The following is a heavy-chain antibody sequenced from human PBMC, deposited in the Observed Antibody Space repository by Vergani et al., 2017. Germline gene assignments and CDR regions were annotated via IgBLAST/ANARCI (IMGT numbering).Heavy chain of an antibody. CDR1: GFMFSNYW. CDR2: IKQDGSEK. Sequence: VQLVESGGGVVQPGRSLRLSCAASGFMFSNYWMNWVRQAPGKGLEWVANIKQDGSEKYYVDSVRGRFTISRDNAKNSLFLEMNSLRFEDTAVYFCTKGSVYYHDSAGHGYDPYTGFDLWGQGTLVTVSS. CDR3: TKGSVYYHDSAGHGYDPYTGFDL. J-gene: IGHJ3*01. D-gene: IGHD5-12*01. V-gene: IGHV3-7*03.